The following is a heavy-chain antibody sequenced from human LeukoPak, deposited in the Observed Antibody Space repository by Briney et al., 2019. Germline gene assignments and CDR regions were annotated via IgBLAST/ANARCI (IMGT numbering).Heavy chain of an antibody. CDR1: GYTFTGYY. Sequence: ASVKVSCKASGYTFTGYYMHWVRQAPGQGLEWMGWINPNSGGTNYAQKFQGRVTMTRDTSISTAYMELSRLRSDDTAVYYCARDSSGWYFFDYWGQGTLVTVSS. CDR2: INPNSGGT. D-gene: IGHD6-19*01. CDR3: ARDSSGWYFFDY. J-gene: IGHJ4*02. V-gene: IGHV1-2*02.